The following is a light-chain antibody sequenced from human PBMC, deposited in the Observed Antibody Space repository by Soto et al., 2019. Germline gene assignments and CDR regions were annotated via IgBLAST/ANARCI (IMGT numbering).Light chain of an antibody. Sequence: EIVLTQSPATLSLSPGERVTLSCGASQSVSSSYLAWYQQKPGLATRLLIYDATSRATGIPDRFSGSGSGTDFTLTIRRLEPEDFAVYYCQQYGSSPITFGQGTRLEIK. V-gene: IGKV3D-20*01. CDR2: DAT. CDR1: QSVSSSY. CDR3: QQYGSSPIT. J-gene: IGKJ5*01.